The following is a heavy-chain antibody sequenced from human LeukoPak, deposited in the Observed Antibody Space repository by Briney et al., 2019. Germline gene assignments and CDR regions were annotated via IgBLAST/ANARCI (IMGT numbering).Heavy chain of an antibody. CDR2: INHSGST. CDR1: RGSFSGYY. CDR3: ARSRNSWIQPPSWFDP. D-gene: IGHD5-18*01. J-gene: IGHJ5*02. Sequence: SDTLSLPCAVYRGSFSGYYRSWIRQPPSKGLHWIGEINHSGSTNYDPSFKSRVTISVDTSKIQFSLKLSSLTAADTAVYYCARSRNSWIQPPSWFDPWGQGTLVTVFS. V-gene: IGHV4-34*01.